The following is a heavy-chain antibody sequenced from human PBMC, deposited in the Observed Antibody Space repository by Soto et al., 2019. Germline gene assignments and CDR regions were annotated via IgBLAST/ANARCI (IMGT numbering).Heavy chain of an antibody. V-gene: IGHV1-46*02. CDR3: ARGREISFGYNWFDP. CDR2: INPTEGRT. J-gene: IGHJ5*02. Sequence: QVQLVQSGAEVRKPGASVKLSCQTSGYPFNSYHMHWVRQAPGQGLEWMGVINPTEGRTRYSQKFQDRVNMTRDTSTSTVYMELSSLRSEDTAMYFCARGREISFGYNWFDPWGQGTRVTVSS. D-gene: IGHD5-18*01. CDR1: GYPFNSYH.